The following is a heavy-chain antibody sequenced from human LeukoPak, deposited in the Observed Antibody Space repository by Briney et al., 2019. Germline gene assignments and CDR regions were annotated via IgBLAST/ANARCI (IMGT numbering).Heavy chain of an antibody. V-gene: IGHV3-23*01. D-gene: IGHD2-21*02. CDR2: IGHSGGDI. CDR3: ATYLCSTYCYRNLEH. Sequence: GESLRLSCVASGFTFNSYAMTWVRQAPGNGLEWVSVIGHSGGDIHYADSVKGRFTISRDNSKNTLYLQMNSLRAEDTAIYCCATYLCSTYCYRNLEHWGQGTLVTVSS. J-gene: IGHJ1*01. CDR1: GFTFNSYA.